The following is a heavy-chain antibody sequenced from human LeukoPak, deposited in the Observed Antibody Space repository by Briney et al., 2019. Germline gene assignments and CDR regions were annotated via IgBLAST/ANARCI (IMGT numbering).Heavy chain of an antibody. CDR2: ISCDGTNK. CDR3: AKGYSGPHY. Sequence: PGRSLRLSCAASEFTFSNYGMHWVRQAPGKGLEWVAVISCDGTNKYYAGSVKGRFTISRDNSNNTLYLQMNSLRAEDTAVYYCAKGYSGPHYWGQGTLVTVSS. CDR1: EFTFSNYG. J-gene: IGHJ4*02. D-gene: IGHD5-12*01. V-gene: IGHV3-30*18.